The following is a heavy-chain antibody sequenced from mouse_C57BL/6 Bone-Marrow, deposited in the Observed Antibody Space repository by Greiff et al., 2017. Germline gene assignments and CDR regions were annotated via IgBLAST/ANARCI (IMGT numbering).Heavy chain of an antibody. V-gene: IGHV1-19*01. CDR2: INPYNGGT. Sequence: VQLQQSGPVLVKPGASVKMSCKASGYTFTDYYMNWVKQSHGKSLEWIGVINPYNGGTSYNQKFKGKATLTVDKSSSTAYMELNSLTSEDSAVYYGARRDYGSSWFAYWGQGTLVTVSA. D-gene: IGHD1-1*01. CDR1: GYTFTDYY. J-gene: IGHJ3*01. CDR3: ARRDYGSSWFAY.